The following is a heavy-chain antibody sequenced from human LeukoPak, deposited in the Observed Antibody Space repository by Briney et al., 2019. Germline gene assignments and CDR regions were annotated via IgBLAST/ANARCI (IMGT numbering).Heavy chain of an antibody. Sequence: GGSLRLSCAASGFTFSSYWMHWVRQAPGKGLVWVAVISNDGSSTNYADSVMGRFTVSRDKAENTLFLQMNSLRAEDTPVYYCATLGRYFDYWGQGTLVTVSP. CDR1: GFTFSSYW. CDR2: ISNDGSST. J-gene: IGHJ4*02. V-gene: IGHV3-74*01. CDR3: ATLGRYFDY.